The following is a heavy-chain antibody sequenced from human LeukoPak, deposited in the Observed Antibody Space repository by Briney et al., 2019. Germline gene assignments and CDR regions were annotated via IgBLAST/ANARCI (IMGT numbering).Heavy chain of an antibody. Sequence: TLSLTCTVSGGSISSGGYYWSWVRQHPGKGLEWIGYIYYSGSTYYNPSLKSRVTISVDTSKNQFSLKLSSVTAADTAVYYCARADLNYDFWSGYYGTRSPFYFDYWGQGTLVTVSS. V-gene: IGHV4-31*03. CDR2: IYYSGST. J-gene: IGHJ4*02. CDR1: GGSISSGGYY. CDR3: ARADLNYDFWSGYYGTRSPFYFDY. D-gene: IGHD3-3*01.